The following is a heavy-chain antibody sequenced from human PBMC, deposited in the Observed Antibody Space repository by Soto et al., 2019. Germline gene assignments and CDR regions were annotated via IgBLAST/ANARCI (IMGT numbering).Heavy chain of an antibody. Sequence: QVQLVQSGAEVKKPGASVKVSCKASGYTFTSYGISWVRQAPGQGLEWMGWISAYNANTNYAQKLQGRVTMTTDTSTTKSYMERRTLRSADTAVYFCERDRMGAAVDYWGQGTLVTVSS. CDR1: GYTFTSYG. V-gene: IGHV1-18*01. CDR3: ERDRMGAAVDY. D-gene: IGHD2-15*01. J-gene: IGHJ4*02. CDR2: ISAYNANT.